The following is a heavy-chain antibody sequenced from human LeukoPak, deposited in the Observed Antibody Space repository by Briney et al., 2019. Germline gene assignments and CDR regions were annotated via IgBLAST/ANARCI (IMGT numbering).Heavy chain of an antibody. CDR3: ARDGSGSSPSGMDV. CDR2: ISSSSSYI. V-gene: IGHV3-21*01. CDR1: GFTFSSYS. D-gene: IGHD3-10*01. J-gene: IGHJ6*02. Sequence: PGGSLRLSCAASGFTFSSYSMNWVRQAPGKGLEWVSSISSSSSYIYYADSVKGRFTISRDNAKNSLYLQMNSLRAEDTAVYYCARDGSGSSPSGMDVWGQGTTVTVSS.